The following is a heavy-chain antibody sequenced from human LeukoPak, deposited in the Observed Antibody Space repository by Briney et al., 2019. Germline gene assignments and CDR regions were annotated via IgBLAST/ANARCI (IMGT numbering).Heavy chain of an antibody. CDR2: VHLDGRT. CDR1: GGSVINTNW. D-gene: IGHD3-22*01. Sequence: ADTLSLTCGVSGGSVINTNWWTWVRQPPGKGLEWIGEVHLDGRTNYNPSLESRLTMSVDVSEKQVSLKLTSVTAADTAVYYCAREGGFYSPLDYSGQGTLVTVSS. CDR3: AREGGFYSPLDY. V-gene: IGHV4-4*02. J-gene: IGHJ4*02.